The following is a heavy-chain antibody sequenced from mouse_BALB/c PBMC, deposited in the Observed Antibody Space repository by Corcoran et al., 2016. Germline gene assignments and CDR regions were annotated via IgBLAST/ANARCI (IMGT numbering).Heavy chain of an antibody. CDR3: ARSWGGNYVYYAMDY. Sequence: QIQLVQSGPELKKPGETVKISCKASGYTFTNYGMNWVKQAPGKGLKWMGWINTYTGEPTYADDFKGRFAFSLETSASTAYLQINNLKNEDTATYFCARSWGGNYVYYAMDYWGQGTSVTVSS. J-gene: IGHJ4*01. V-gene: IGHV9-3-1*01. CDR2: INTYTGEP. D-gene: IGHD2-1*01. CDR1: GYTFTNYG.